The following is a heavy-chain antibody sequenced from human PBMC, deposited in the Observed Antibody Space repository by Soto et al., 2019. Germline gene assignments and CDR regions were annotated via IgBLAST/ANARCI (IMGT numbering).Heavy chain of an antibody. J-gene: IGHJ4*02. CDR1: GFTFSTYA. V-gene: IGHV3-23*01. CDR3: AKRPPEGQLWSHYFDF. CDR2: MSGSGSST. Sequence: GGSLRLSCAASGFTFSTYAMSWVRQAPGKGLEWVAAMSGSGSSTYYADSVKGRFTISRDNFKNTLYLQMKSLRAEDTAVYYCAKRPPEGQLWSHYFDFWGQGALVTVSS. D-gene: IGHD5-18*01.